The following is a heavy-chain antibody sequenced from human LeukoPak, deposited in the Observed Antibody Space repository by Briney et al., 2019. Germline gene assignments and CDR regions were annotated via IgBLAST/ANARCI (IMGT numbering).Heavy chain of an antibody. CDR1: GYTFTCYY. D-gene: IGHD3-10*01. V-gene: IGHV1-2*02. CDR3: ASNSPLVGSGSDYNPRTGWLDR. CDR2: INPNRGST. J-gene: IGHJ5*02. Sequence: ASMKVSCKASGYTFTCYYMHWVRHAPGQGLEWMGWINPNRGSTNYAQKFQGRVTMTRDTSISTAYMELSRLRSDDPAVYYCASNSPLVGSGSDYNPRTGWLDRWGEGTLV.